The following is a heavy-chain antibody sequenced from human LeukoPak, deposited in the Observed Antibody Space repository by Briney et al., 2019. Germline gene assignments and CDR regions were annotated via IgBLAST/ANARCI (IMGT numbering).Heavy chain of an antibody. CDR3: ARGGGGGFDI. CDR1: GFTFSRYS. J-gene: IGHJ3*02. Sequence: GGSLRLSCVASGFTFSRYSMNWVRQAPGKGLEWVSYITSSSSTIYYADSVKGGFTISRDNAKNSLYLQMNSLRDEDTAVYYCARGGGGGFDIWGQGTMVTVSS. V-gene: IGHV3-48*02. D-gene: IGHD3-16*01. CDR2: ITSSSSTI.